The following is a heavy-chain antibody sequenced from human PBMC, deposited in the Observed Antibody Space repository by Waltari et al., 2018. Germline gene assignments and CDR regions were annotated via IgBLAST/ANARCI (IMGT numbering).Heavy chain of an antibody. J-gene: IGHJ2*01. Sequence: QVQLQESGPGLVKPSETLSLTCTVSGGSISSYYWSWIRQPPGKGLEWIGYIYYSGSTNYTPSLKSRVTISVDTSKNQFSLKLTSVTAADTAVYYCARERDIVVVPAAILYWYFDLWGRGTLVTVSS. V-gene: IGHV4-59*01. CDR1: GGSISSYY. CDR3: ARERDIVVVPAAILYWYFDL. D-gene: IGHD2-2*01. CDR2: IYYSGST.